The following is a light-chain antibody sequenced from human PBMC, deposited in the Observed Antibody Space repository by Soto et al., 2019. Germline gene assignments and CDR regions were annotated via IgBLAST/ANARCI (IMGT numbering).Light chain of an antibody. CDR2: EVS. V-gene: IGLV2-23*02. Sequence: QSALTQPAPVSGSPGQSITISCTGTSSDVGSYNLVSWYQQHPGKAPKLMIYEVSKRPSGVSNRFSGSKSGNTASLTISGLQAEDEADYYCCSYAGSSTQVFGTGTKVTVL. J-gene: IGLJ1*01. CDR1: SSDVGSYNL. CDR3: CSYAGSSTQV.